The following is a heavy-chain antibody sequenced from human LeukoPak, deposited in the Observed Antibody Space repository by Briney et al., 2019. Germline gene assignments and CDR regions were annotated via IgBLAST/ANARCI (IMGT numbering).Heavy chain of an antibody. J-gene: IGHJ4*02. V-gene: IGHV3-7*03. Sequence: PGGSLRLSCVASGFTFSSRDWMTWVRQAPGKGLEWVANIKQDGSEKNYVDSVKGRFTISRDNAKNSVDLQMNSLRAEDTAVYYCAKAPRYIVVVVAATDYWGQGTLVTVSS. CDR2: IKQDGSEK. D-gene: IGHD2-15*01. CDR1: GFTFSSRDW. CDR3: AKAPRYIVVVVAATDY.